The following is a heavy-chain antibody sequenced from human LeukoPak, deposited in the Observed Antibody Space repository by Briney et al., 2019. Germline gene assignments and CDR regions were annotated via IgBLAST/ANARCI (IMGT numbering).Heavy chain of an antibody. V-gene: IGHV3-21*01. J-gene: IGHJ4*02. CDR2: ISSSSSFI. Sequence: PGGSLRLSCAGSGFTFSSYSMNWVRQAPGKGLEWVSSISSSSSFIYYADSVKGRFTISRDNAKNSLYLQMNSLRAEDTAVYYCARALLYSSSSLGYWGQGTLVTVSS. D-gene: IGHD6-6*01. CDR3: ARALLYSSSSLGY. CDR1: GFTFSSYS.